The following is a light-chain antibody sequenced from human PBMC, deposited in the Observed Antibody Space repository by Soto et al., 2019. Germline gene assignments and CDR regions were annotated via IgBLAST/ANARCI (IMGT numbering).Light chain of an antibody. CDR3: QQYDSYSWT. CDR1: QTISSW. V-gene: IGKV1-5*01. J-gene: IGKJ1*01. Sequence: DIQITQSPSTLSGSVGDRVTITCRASQTISSWLAWYQQIQGKAPKLLIYDVSSLESGVPSRFRGSGSWTEFILTLTRLQPDDFETYYCQQYDSYSWTFDQGTKVDIK. CDR2: DVS.